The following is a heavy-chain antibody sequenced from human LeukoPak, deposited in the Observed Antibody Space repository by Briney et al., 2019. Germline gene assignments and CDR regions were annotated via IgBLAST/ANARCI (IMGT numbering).Heavy chain of an antibody. J-gene: IGHJ4*02. CDR1: GGTFSSYA. CDR2: IIPIFGTA. V-gene: IGHV1-69*13. D-gene: IGHD3/OR15-3a*01. CDR3: ADRDWTGYFSH. Sequence: SVKVSCKASGGTFSSYAISWVRQAPGQGLEWMGGIIPIFGTANYAQKFRGRVTITADESTSTAYMELNSLRSEDTAVYYCADRDWTGYFSHWGQGTLVTVSS.